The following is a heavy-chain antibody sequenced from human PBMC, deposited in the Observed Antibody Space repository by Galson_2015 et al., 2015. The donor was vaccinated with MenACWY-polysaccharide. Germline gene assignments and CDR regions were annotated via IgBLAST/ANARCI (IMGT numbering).Heavy chain of an antibody. CDR3: ASEEIRGGSFGWFDP. V-gene: IGHV4-61*08. J-gene: IGHJ5*02. CDR1: GGSVSSGAYY. CDR2: IHFSGRT. D-gene: IGHD3-10*01. Sequence: SETLSLTCTVSGGSVSSGAYYWSWLRQPPGKGLEWIGYIHFSGRTNYNPSLKSRVTVSLDTSKNRFSLRLSSVTAADTAFYYCASEEIRGGSFGWFDPWGQGALVTVSS.